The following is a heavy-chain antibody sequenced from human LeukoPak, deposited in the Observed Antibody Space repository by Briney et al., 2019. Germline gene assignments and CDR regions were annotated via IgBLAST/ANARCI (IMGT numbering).Heavy chain of an antibody. CDR1: GFTVSTTY. V-gene: IGHV3-66*01. D-gene: IGHD3-22*01. J-gene: IGHJ2*01. CDR3: ARGRHYDSSGFTLFDL. CDR2: IYSGGST. Sequence: GGSLRLSCAASGFTVSTTYMSWVRQAPGNGLEWVSVIYSGGSTYYADSVKGRFTISRDNSKNTVYAQMNSLRAEDTAVYYCARGRHYDSSGFTLFDLWGRGTLVTVSS.